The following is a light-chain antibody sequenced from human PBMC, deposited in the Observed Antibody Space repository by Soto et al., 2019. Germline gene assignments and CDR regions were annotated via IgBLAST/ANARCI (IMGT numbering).Light chain of an antibody. CDR2: NND. CDR3: AAWDDSLNAYV. CDR1: DSNIEPNT. J-gene: IGLJ1*01. V-gene: IGLV1-44*01. Sequence: QSVLTQPPSPSAIPGRTVTISCSGGDSNIEPNTVNWYQQVPGTAPKLLINNNDQRPSGVPDRISGSKSGTSASLAIGGLHSDDEADYYCAAWDDSLNAYVFGIGTKVTGL.